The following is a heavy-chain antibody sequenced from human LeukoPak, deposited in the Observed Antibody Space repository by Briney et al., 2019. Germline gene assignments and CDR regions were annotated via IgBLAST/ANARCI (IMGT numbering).Heavy chain of an antibody. J-gene: IGHJ5*02. V-gene: IGHV4-34*01. Sequence: SETLSLICAVYGESLNGHYWSWIRQSPGKGLEWIGEGSDSGGTKFNPSLKSRASISADTSRNQFSLKLRSVTAADTAVYYCAKNGQSGFSFDPWGQGTPVTVSS. D-gene: IGHD1-26*01. CDR3: AKNGQSGFSFDP. CDR2: GSDSGGT. CDR1: GESLNGHY.